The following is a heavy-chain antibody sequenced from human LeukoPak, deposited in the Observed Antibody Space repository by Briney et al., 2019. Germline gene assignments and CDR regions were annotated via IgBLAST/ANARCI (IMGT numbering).Heavy chain of an antibody. CDR1: GYTFTSYG. J-gene: IGHJ6*03. D-gene: IGHD3-3*01. CDR3: ASSPKSFTYYDFWSGHPAYYYYMDV. Sequence: PEASVKVSCKASGYTFTSYGISWVRQAPGQGLEWMGWISAYNGNTNYAQKLQGRVTMTTDTSTSTAYMELRSLRSDDTAVYYCASSPKSFTYYDFWSGHPAYYYYMDVWGKGTTVTVSS. CDR2: ISAYNGNT. V-gene: IGHV1-18*01.